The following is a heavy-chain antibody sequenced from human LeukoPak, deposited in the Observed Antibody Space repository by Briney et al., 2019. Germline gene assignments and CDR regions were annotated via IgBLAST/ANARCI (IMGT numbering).Heavy chain of an antibody. V-gene: IGHV3-30-3*01. CDR1: GFTFSAYA. J-gene: IGHJ4*02. Sequence: PGGSLRLSCAVSGFTFSAYAMHWVRQAPGKGLEWVAVISYDGSNKYYADSVKGRFTISRDNSKNTLYLQMNSLRTEDTAVYYCAKDEDYYDSSGSFDYWGQGTLVTVSS. CDR3: AKDEDYYDSSGSFDY. D-gene: IGHD3-22*01. CDR2: ISYDGSNK.